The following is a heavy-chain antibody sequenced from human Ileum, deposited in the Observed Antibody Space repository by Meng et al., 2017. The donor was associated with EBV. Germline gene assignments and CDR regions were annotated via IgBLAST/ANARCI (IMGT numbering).Heavy chain of an antibody. CDR1: SNTFSNYR. J-gene: IGHJ4*02. D-gene: IGHD1-26*01. CDR3: ARAGNGGSYYFTY. CDR2: ISANTSNT. V-gene: IGHV1-18*01. Sequence: LRPGAGVKKPGVPVKASCKAYSNTFSNYRSSWQRQAPGQGLEWMGCISANTSNTNYAQNLQGRVTMTTNTHTGTAYMEVRSLRSDDTAVYYCARAGNGGSYYFTYWGQGTLVTVSS.